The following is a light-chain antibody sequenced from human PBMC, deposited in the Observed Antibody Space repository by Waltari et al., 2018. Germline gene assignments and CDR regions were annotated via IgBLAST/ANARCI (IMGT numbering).Light chain of an antibody. CDR1: QSLLRNGDNY. CDR3: IQALATPG. V-gene: IGKV2-28*01. J-gene: IGKJ3*01. CDR2: LGS. Sequence: ETVVTQSPLSLSVSPGEPASISCRSSQSLLRNGDNYLDWYLQRPGQSPQLLIYLGSNRASGVPDRFSGSGSGTDFTLKISAVEGDDVGVYYCIQALATPGFGPGTKVELK.